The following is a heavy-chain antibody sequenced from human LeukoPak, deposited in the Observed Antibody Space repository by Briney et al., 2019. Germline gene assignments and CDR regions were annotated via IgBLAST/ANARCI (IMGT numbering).Heavy chain of an antibody. CDR3: AKDGRYYYDSSGYYCLDY. V-gene: IGHV3-33*06. CDR2: IWYDGSNK. J-gene: IGHJ4*02. CDR1: GFTFSSYG. Sequence: GRSLRLSCAASGFTFSSYGMHWVRQAPGKGLEWVAVIWYDGSNKYYAGSVKGRFTISRDNSKNTLYLQMNSLRAEDTAVYYCAKDGRYYYDSSGYYCLDYWGQGTLVTVSS. D-gene: IGHD3-22*01.